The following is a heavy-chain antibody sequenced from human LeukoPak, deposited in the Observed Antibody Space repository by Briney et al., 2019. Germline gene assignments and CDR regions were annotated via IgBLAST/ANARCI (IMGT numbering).Heavy chain of an antibody. J-gene: IGHJ4*02. Sequence: SVKVSCKASGGTFSSYAISWVRQAPGQGLEWMGGIIPIFGTAHYAHKFQGRVTITGDKSPSTAYLELKSLRPKDTAVSYCASTPDFWCGYYFDYWGQGTLVTVSS. CDR3: ASTPDFWCGYYFDY. CDR2: IIPIFGTA. CDR1: GGTFSSYA. D-gene: IGHD3-3*01. V-gene: IGHV1-69*06.